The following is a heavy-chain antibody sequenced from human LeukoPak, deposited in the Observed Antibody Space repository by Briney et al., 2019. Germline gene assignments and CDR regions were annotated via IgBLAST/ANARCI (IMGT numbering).Heavy chain of an antibody. D-gene: IGHD2-2*01. CDR3: ARDRSSNEYYFDY. V-gene: IGHV3-30-3*01. Sequence: GGSLRLSCAASGFTFSSYAMHWVRQAPGKGLEWVAVISYDGSNKYYADSVKGRFTIPRDNSKNTLYLQMNSLRAEDTAVYYCARDRSSNEYYFDYWGQGTLVTVSS. CDR2: ISYDGSNK. CDR1: GFTFSSYA. J-gene: IGHJ4*02.